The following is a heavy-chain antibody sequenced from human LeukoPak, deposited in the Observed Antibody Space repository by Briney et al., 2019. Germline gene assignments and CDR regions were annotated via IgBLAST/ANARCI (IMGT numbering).Heavy chain of an antibody. CDR3: ARRVYSSNSGFDY. J-gene: IGHJ4*02. D-gene: IGHD6-13*01. CDR2: IYYRGNT. CDR1: GGSISSSSYY. V-gene: IGHV4-39*01. Sequence: PSETLSLTCTVSGGSISSSSYYWGRIRQPPGKGLEWIGTIYYRGNTYYNPSLKSRVSISVDTSKNQFSLKLSSVTAADTAVYYCARRVYSSNSGFDYWGQGTLVTVSS.